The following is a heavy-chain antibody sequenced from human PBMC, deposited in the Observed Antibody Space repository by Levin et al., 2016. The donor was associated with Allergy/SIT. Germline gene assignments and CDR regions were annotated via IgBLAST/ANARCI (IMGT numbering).Heavy chain of an antibody. J-gene: IGHJ6*02. CDR1: GFTFSSYS. CDR2: ISSSSSTI. D-gene: IGHD6-13*01. V-gene: IGHV3-48*02. Sequence: GESLKISCAASGFTFSSYSMNWVRQAPGKGLEWVSYISSSSSTIYYADSVKGRFTISRDNAKNSLYLQMNSLRDEDTAVYYCAREYSSPVGYYYYYGMDVWGQGTTVTVSS. CDR3: AREYSSPVGYYYYYGMDV.